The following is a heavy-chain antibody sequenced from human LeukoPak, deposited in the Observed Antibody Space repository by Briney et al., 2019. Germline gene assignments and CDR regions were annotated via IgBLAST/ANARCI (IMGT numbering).Heavy chain of an antibody. V-gene: IGHV1-46*01. CDR1: GYTFTSYY. CDR3: ATHATVIDAFDI. CDR2: INPSGGST. Sequence: ASVKVSCKASGYTFTSYYMHWVRQAPGQGLEWMGIINPSGGSTSYAQKFQGRVTMTRDMSTSTVYMGLSSLRSEDTAVYYCATHATVIDAFDIWGQGTMVTVSS. J-gene: IGHJ3*02. D-gene: IGHD4-17*01.